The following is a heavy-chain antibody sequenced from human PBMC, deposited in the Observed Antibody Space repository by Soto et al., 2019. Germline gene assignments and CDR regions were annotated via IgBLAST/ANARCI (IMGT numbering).Heavy chain of an antibody. CDR3: ARGGSSGYAYYYYYYGMDV. D-gene: IGHD3-22*01. V-gene: IGHV1-3*01. J-gene: IGHJ6*02. CDR1: GYTFTSYA. CDR2: INAGNGNT. Sequence: QVQLVQSGAEVKKPGASVKVSCKASGYTFTSYAMHWVRQAPGQRLEWMGWINAGNGNTKYSQKFQGRVTITRDTSASTAYMELSSLRSEDTAVYYCARGGSSGYAYYYYYYGMDVWGQGTRSPSP.